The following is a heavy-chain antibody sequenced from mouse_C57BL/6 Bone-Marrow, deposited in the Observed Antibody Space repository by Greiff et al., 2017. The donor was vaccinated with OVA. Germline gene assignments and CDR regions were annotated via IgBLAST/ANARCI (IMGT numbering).Heavy chain of an antibody. CDR2: INPSSGYT. V-gene: IGHV1-4*01. Sequence: VQLQQSGAELARPGASVKMSCKASGSTFTSYTMHWVKQRPGQGLEWIGYINPSSGYTKYNQKFQDKATLTADKSSSTAYMQLSSLTSEDSAVYYCARSYYYGSRWFAYWGQGTLVTVSA. CDR3: ARSYYYGSRWFAY. CDR1: GSTFTSYT. D-gene: IGHD1-1*01. J-gene: IGHJ3*01.